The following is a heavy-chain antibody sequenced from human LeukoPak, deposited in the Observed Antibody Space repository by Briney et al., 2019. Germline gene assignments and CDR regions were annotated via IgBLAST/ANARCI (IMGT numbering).Heavy chain of an antibody. V-gene: IGHV4-34*01. D-gene: IGHD3-3*01. J-gene: IGHJ4*02. Sequence: SETLSLTCAVYGGSFSGYYWSWIRQPPGKGLEWIGEINHSGSTNYNPSLKSRVTISVDTSKNQFSLKLSSVTAADTAVYYCASLGRIFGVAYWGQGTLVTASS. CDR2: INHSGST. CDR3: ASLGRIFGVAY. CDR1: GGSFSGYY.